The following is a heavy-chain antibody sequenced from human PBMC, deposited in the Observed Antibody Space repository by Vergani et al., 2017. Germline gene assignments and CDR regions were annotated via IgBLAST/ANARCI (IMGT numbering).Heavy chain of an antibody. CDR3: ARANPPAGTSSFDI. CDR2: INPNSGGT. J-gene: IGHJ3*02. D-gene: IGHD6-13*01. Sequence: QVQLVQSGAEVKKPGASVKVSCKASGYTFTGYYMHWVRQAPGQGLEWMGWINPNSGGTNYAQRFQGWVTMTRDTSISTAYMELSRLRSDDTAVYYCARANPPAGTSSFDIWGQGTMVTVSS. V-gene: IGHV1-2*04. CDR1: GYTFTGYY.